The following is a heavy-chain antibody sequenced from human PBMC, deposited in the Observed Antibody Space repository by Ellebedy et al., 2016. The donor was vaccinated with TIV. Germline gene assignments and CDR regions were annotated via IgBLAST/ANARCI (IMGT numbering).Heavy chain of an antibody. CDR1: GFTFSTYG. V-gene: IGHV3-23*01. CDR2: IRNTGGAT. J-gene: IGHJ6*04. Sequence: GGSLRLSXAASGFTFSTYGMTWVRQAPGKGLEWVSTIRNTGGATYYADSVKGRFTVSRDNSKNMMYLQMNSLRAEDTAVYYCARDDKTEAWTSMDVWGKGTTVTVSS. D-gene: IGHD3/OR15-3a*01. CDR3: ARDDKTEAWTSMDV.